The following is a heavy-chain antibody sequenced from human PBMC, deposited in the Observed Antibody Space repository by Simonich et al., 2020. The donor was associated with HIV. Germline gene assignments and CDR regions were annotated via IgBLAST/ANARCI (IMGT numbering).Heavy chain of an antibody. CDR3: ARYTPAYSRGHWYFDL. D-gene: IGHD6-19*01. J-gene: IGHJ2*01. CDR1: GGSFSDFY. CDR2: INHGGST. V-gene: IGHV4-34*01. Sequence: QVQLQQWGAGLLKPSETLSLTCIVYGGSFSDFYWSWIRQPPGKGLGWIGDINHGGSTTYTPSLKSRVTISEDSSKNQFSLNLSSVTAADTAVYYCARYTPAYSRGHWYFDLWGRGTLVTVSS.